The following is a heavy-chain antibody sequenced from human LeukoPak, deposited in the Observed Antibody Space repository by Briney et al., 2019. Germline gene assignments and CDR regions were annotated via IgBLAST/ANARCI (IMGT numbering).Heavy chain of an antibody. J-gene: IGHJ4*02. CDR2: ISSNGGST. CDR3: VKDLRRVAGSFDY. CDR1: GFTFSSYA. D-gene: IGHD6-19*01. Sequence: GGSLRLSCSASGFTFSSYAMHWVRQAPGKGLEYVSAISSNGGSTYYADPVKGRFTISRDNSKNTLYLQMSSLRAEDTAVYYCVKDLRRVAGSFDYWGQGTLVTVSS. V-gene: IGHV3-64D*06.